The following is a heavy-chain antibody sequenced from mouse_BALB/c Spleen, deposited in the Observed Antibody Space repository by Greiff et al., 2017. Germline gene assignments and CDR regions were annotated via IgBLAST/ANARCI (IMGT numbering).Heavy chain of an antibody. CDR1: GYAFSSYW. CDR3: ARGGGNSYAMDY. D-gene: IGHD2-1*01. V-gene: IGHV1-80*01. Sequence: QVQLQQSGAELVRPGSSVKISCKASGYAFSSYWMNWVKQRPGQGLEWIGQIYPGDGDTNYNGKFKGKATLTADKSSSTAYMQLSSLTSEDSAVYCCARGGGNSYAMDYWGQGTSVTVSS. J-gene: IGHJ4*01. CDR2: IYPGDGDT.